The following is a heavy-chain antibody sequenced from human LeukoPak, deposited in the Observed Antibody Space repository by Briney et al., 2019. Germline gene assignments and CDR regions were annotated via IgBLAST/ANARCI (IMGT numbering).Heavy chain of an antibody. Sequence: GGSLRLSCAVSGFTFTNYAMSWVRQAPGKGLEWGSTISGGGDRTYYADAVKGRFTISGDNSKNTLDLQINSLRAEDTVVYYCAKDYCSGGPCYLDHWGQGTLVTVSS. CDR1: GFTFTNYA. V-gene: IGHV3-23*01. J-gene: IGHJ4*02. CDR2: ISGGGDRT. CDR3: AKDYCSGGPCYLDH. D-gene: IGHD2-15*01.